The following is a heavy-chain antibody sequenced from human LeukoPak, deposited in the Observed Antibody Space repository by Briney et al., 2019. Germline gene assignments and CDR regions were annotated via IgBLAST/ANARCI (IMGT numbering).Heavy chain of an antibody. Sequence: PSETLSLTCAVYGGSFSGYYWSWIRQPPGKGLEWIGEINHSGSTNYNPSLKSRVTISVDTSKNQFSLKLSSVTAADTAVYYCARSAVAGNRYFDYWGQGTLVTVSS. J-gene: IGHJ4*02. CDR1: GGSFSGYY. CDR2: INHSGST. D-gene: IGHD6-19*01. CDR3: ARSAVAGNRYFDY. V-gene: IGHV4-34*01.